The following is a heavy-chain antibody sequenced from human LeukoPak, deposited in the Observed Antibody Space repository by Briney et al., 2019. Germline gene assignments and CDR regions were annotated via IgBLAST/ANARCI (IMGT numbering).Heavy chain of an antibody. Sequence: EPGGSLRLSCAAPEFSVSSNYMNWVRQAPGKGLEWVSVIYSDGATFYADSVKGRFTVSRDSSSNTLFAQMNSLKPGDTGVYYCAGESGLRNGVDVWGLGTTVTVSS. D-gene: IGHD2-8*01. J-gene: IGHJ6*02. CDR3: AGESGLRNGVDV. V-gene: IGHV3-66*02. CDR1: EFSVSSNY. CDR2: IYSDGAT.